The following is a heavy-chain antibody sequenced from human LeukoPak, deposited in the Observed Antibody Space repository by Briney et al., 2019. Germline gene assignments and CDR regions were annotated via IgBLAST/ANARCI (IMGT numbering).Heavy chain of an antibody. J-gene: IGHJ4*02. Sequence: PGGSLRLSCAASGFTFSSYWMSRVRQAPGKGLEWVANINQDGSEKYYVDSVKGRFTISRDNAKNSLYLQMNSLRAEDTAVYYCAREDYGNYDRDFDYWGQGTLVTVSS. CDR2: INQDGSEK. CDR3: AREDYGNYDRDFDY. V-gene: IGHV3-7*01. CDR1: GFTFSSYW. D-gene: IGHD4-11*01.